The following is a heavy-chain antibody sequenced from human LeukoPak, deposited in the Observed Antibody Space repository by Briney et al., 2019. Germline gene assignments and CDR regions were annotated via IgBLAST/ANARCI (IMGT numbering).Heavy chain of an antibody. CDR1: GFTFDDYG. J-gene: IGHJ6*03. V-gene: IGHV3-20*04. CDR2: INWNGGST. Sequence: GGSLRLPCAASGFTFDDYGMSWARQAPGKGLEWVSGINWNGGSTGYADSVKGRFTISRDNAKNSLYLQMNSLRAEDTALYYCARAAILLWFANYYYYMDVWGKGTTVTVSS. CDR3: ARAAILLWFANYYYYMDV. D-gene: IGHD3-10*01.